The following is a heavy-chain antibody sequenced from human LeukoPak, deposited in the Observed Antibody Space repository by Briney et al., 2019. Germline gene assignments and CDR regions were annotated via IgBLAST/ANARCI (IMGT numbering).Heavy chain of an antibody. D-gene: IGHD3-10*01. V-gene: IGHV4-34*01. CDR1: GGSFTTYY. CDR2: INLRGTT. Sequence: SETLSLTCAVYGGSFTTYYGTWIRQPPGKGLEWIGEINLRGTTNYNPSLKSRVTISLDTSKNQFSLKLSSVTAADTAVYYCARDKSRTYGSADAFDIWGQGTMVTVSS. J-gene: IGHJ3*02. CDR3: ARDKSRTYGSADAFDI.